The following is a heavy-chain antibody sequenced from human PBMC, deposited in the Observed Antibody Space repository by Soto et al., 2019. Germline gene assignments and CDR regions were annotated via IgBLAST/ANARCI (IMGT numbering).Heavy chain of an antibody. CDR1: GFTFDTYA. V-gene: IGHV3-9*01. CDR2: INWNSRDI. J-gene: IGHJ6*02. D-gene: IGHD3-16*01. Sequence: EVQLVESGGGLVQPGRSLRLSCAASGFTFDTYAMHWVRQVPGKGLEWVSGINWNSRDIAYADSVKGRFTMSRDNAKNSLYLQMNSLKIEDTALYYCAKDRGMGTNYFYHGLDVWGQGTTVTVSS. CDR3: AKDRGMGTNYFYHGLDV.